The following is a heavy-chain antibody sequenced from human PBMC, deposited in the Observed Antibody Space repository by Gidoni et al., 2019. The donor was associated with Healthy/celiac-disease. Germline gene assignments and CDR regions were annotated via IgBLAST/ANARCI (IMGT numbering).Heavy chain of an antibody. J-gene: IGHJ6*03. V-gene: IGHV1-18*01. CDR3: ARVEITIFGVVKNYYYYYYMDV. CDR2: ISAYNGNT. CDR1: GYTFTSYG. Sequence: QVQLVQSGAEVKKPGASVKVSCKASGYTFTSYGISWVRQAPGQGLEWMGWISAYNGNTNYAQKLQGRVTMTTDTSTSTAYMELRSLRSDDTAVYYCARVEITIFGVVKNYYYYYYMDVWGKGTTVTVSS. D-gene: IGHD3-3*01.